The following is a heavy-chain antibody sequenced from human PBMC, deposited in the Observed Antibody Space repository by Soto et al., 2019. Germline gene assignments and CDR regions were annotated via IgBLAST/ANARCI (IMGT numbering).Heavy chain of an antibody. CDR1: GCTFTSYA. CDR2: INAGNGNT. CDR3: ASSGYETLSSLDY. D-gene: IGHD5-12*01. J-gene: IGHJ4*02. V-gene: IGHV1-3*01. Sequence: SVKVSCKASGCTFTSYAMHWVRQAPGQRLEWMGWINAGNGNTKYSQKFQGRVTITRDTSASTAYMELSSLRSEDTAVYYCASSGYETLSSLDYWGQGTLVTVSS.